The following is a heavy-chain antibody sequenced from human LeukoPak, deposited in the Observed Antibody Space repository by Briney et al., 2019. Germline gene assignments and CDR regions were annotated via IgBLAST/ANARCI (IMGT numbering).Heavy chain of an antibody. D-gene: IGHD6-6*01. V-gene: IGHV3-30-3*01. Sequence: GGSLRLSCAASGFTFSSYAMHWVRQAPGKGLEWVTVISYDATNYYYAASVKGRFSVSRDNSKDTLYLQMNSLRAEDTAVYYCARDREYSSSFCDYWGQGTLVTVSS. J-gene: IGHJ4*02. CDR2: ISYDATNY. CDR1: GFTFSSYA. CDR3: ARDREYSSSFCDY.